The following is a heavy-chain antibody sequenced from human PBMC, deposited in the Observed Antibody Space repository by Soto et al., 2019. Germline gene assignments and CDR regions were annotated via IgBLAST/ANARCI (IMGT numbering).Heavy chain of an antibody. CDR3: SRHTGTLGGQGCSGGSCWLFDY. CDR1: GFTFSSYW. V-gene: IGHV3-7*01. D-gene: IGHD2-15*01. CDR2: IKQDGSEK. J-gene: IGHJ4*02. Sequence: PGGSLRLSCAASGFTFSSYWMSWVRQAPGKGLEWVANIKQDGSEKYYVESVKGRLTISRDNAKNSLYLQMNSLRAEDTAVYYCSRHTGTLGGQGCSGGSCWLFDYWGQGTLVTVSS.